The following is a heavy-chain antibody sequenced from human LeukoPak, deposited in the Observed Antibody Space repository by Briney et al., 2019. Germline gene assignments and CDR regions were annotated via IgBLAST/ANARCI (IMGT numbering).Heavy chain of an antibody. CDR3: ARARPVRVTIFGVVPNFDY. CDR1: GGSISSYY. V-gene: IGHV4-59*01. D-gene: IGHD3-3*01. Sequence: SETLSLTCTVSGGSISSYYWSWIRQPPGKGLEWIGYIYYSGSTNYNPSLKSRVTISVDTSKNQFSLKLSSVAAADTAVYYCARARPVRVTIFGVVPNFDYWGQGTLVTVSS. J-gene: IGHJ4*02. CDR2: IYYSGST.